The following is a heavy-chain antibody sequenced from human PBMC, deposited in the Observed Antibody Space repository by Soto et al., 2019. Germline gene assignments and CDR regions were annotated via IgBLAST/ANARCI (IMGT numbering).Heavy chain of an antibody. CDR2: ISTNGGST. CDR3: AREGYYYDSSGYYRENWFDP. J-gene: IGHJ5*02. V-gene: IGHV3-64D*06. CDR1: GFTFSSYA. Sequence: GGSLRLSCSASGFTFSSYAMHWVRQAPGKGLEYVSSISTNGGSTHYADSVKGRFTISRDNSKNTQYLQMSSLRADDTAMYYCAREGYYYDSSGYYRENWFDPWGQGTLVTVSS. D-gene: IGHD3-22*01.